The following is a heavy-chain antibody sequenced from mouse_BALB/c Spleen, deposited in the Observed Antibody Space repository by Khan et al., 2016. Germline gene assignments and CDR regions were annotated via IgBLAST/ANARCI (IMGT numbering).Heavy chain of an antibody. V-gene: IGHV5-17*02. CDR3: ARMGGSYAMDY. CDR2: ITSGSTNI. Sequence: EVELVESGGDLVQPGGSRKLSCAASGFTFSGFGMHWVHQAPEKGLEWVAYITSGSTNIYYADTVKGRFTISRDNPKNTLFLQMTSLRSEDTAMYYCARMGGSYAMDYWGQGTSVTVSS. J-gene: IGHJ4*01. CDR1: GFTFSGFG.